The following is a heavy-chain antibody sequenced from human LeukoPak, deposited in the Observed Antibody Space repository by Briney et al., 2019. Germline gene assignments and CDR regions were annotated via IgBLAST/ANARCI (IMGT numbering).Heavy chain of an antibody. J-gene: IGHJ4*02. D-gene: IGHD1-1*01. CDR2: IYYSGST. V-gene: IGHV4-39*01. CDR3: ARVYNWNQHFDY. Sequence: PSETLSLTCTVSGGSISSSSYYWGWIRQPPGKGLEWIGSIYYSGSTYYNPSLKSRVTISVDTSKNQFSLKLSSVTATDTAVYYCARVYNWNQHFDYWGQGSLVTVSS. CDR1: GGSISSSSYY.